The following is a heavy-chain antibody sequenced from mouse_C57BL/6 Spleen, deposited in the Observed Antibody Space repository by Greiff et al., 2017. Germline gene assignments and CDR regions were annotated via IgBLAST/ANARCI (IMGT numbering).Heavy chain of an antibody. V-gene: IGHV1-81*01. Sequence: QVQLQQSGAELVKPGASVKLSCKASGYTFTSYCMNWVKQSTGQGLEWIGEIYPRYGNTNYNQKFKGKATLTVDKSSSTAYMQLHSLTSEDSAVYYCARWACCTRGWLGVWGRGTGVSVSA. CDR3: ARWACCTRGWLGV. CDR1: GYTFTSYC. D-gene: IGHD1-1*02. CDR2: IYPRYGNT. J-gene: IGHJ1*03.